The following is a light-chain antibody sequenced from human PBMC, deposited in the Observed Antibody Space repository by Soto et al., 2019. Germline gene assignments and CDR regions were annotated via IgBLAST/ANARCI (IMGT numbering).Light chain of an antibody. V-gene: IGLV2-11*01. CDR3: CSYAGSYTWV. Sequence: QSVLTQPRSVSGSPGQSVTISCTGTSSDVGGYNYVSWYQQHPGKAPKLMIYDVSERPSGVPDRFSGSKSGNTASLTISGLQAEDEADYNCCSYAGSYTWVFGGGTKLTVL. CDR1: SSDVGGYNY. J-gene: IGLJ3*02. CDR2: DVS.